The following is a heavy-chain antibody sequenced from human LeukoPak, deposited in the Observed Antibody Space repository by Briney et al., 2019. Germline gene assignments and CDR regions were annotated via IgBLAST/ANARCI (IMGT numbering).Heavy chain of an antibody. CDR3: ARSSITIFGVVNDAFDI. CDR1: GGSISSYY. D-gene: IGHD3-3*01. CDR2: IYTSGST. V-gene: IGHV4-4*07. Sequence: PSETLSLTCTVSGGSISSYYWSWIRQPAGKGLEWIGRIYTSGSTNYNPSLKSRVTMSVDTSKNQFSLKLSSVTAADTAVYHCARSSITIFGVVNDAFDIWGQGTMVTVSS. J-gene: IGHJ3*02.